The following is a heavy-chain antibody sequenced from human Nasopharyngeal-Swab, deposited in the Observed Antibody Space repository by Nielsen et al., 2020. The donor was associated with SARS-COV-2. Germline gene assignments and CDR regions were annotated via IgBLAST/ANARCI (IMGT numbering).Heavy chain of an antibody. CDR1: GFTFSSYA. V-gene: IGHV3-23*01. CDR2: ISGSGCST. D-gene: IGHD6-13*01. CDR3: IAAAGTGSFDY. Sequence: GESLKISCAASGFTFSSYAMSWVRQAPGKGLEWVSAISGSGCSTYYADSVKGRFTISRDNSKNTLYLQMNSLRAEDTAVYYCIAAAGTGSFDYWGQGTLVTVSS. J-gene: IGHJ4*02.